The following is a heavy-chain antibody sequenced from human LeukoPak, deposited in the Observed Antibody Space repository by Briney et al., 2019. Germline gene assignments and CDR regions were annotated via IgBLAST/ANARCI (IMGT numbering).Heavy chain of an antibody. J-gene: IGHJ4*02. D-gene: IGHD3-10*01. CDR2: IYSGGNT. CDR1: GFTVSGNY. CDR3: ARDPGYGSGTDYDVGY. V-gene: IGHV3-66*02. Sequence: GGSLRLSRVASGFTVSGNYMSWVRQAPGKGLEWVSVIYSGGNTYYADSVKGRFTISRDNSKNTLYLQMNSLRPEDTAVYHCARDPGYGSGTDYDVGYWGQGTLVTVSS.